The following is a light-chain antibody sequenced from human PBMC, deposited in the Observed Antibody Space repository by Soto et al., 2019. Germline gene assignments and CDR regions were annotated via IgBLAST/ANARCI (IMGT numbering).Light chain of an antibody. V-gene: IGLV2-8*01. CDR3: SSYGGSNNLL. CDR2: DVI. CDR1: SRDIGGYDF. Sequence: QSALTQPPSASGSPGQSVTISCTGTSRDIGGYDFVSWYQQHPGKAPKLLIYDVIKRPSGVPDRFPGSKSGNTASLTVSGLQTEAEADYYCSSYGGSNNLLFGGGTKLTVL. J-gene: IGLJ2*01.